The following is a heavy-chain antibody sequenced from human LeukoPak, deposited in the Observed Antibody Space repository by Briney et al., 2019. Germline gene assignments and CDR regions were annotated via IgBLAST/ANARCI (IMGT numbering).Heavy chain of an antibody. CDR3: ARVMITMVRGAQPFDY. CDR2: ISSSGSTI. V-gene: IGHV3-48*03. Sequence: PGGSLRLSCAASGFTFSSYEMNWVRQAPGKGLGWVSYISSSGSTIYYADSVKGRFTISRDNAKNSLYLQMNSLRAEDTAVYYCARVMITMVRGAQPFDYWGQGTLVTVSS. J-gene: IGHJ4*02. D-gene: IGHD3-10*01. CDR1: GFTFSSYE.